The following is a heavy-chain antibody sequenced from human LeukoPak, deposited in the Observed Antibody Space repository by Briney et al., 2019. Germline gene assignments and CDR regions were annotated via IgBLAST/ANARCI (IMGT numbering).Heavy chain of an antibody. D-gene: IGHD6-19*01. CDR2: ISSSSSTI. V-gene: IGHV3-48*04. CDR1: GFTFSSYA. CDR3: ARDGARIAVYGMDV. Sequence: GGSLRLSCAASGFTFSSYAMSWVRQAPGKGLEWVSYISSSSSTIYYADSVKGRFTISRDNAKNSLYLQMNSLRAEDTAVYYCARDGARIAVYGMDVWGQGTTVTVSS. J-gene: IGHJ6*02.